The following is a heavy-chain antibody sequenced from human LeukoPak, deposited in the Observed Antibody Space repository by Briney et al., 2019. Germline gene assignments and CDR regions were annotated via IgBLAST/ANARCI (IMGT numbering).Heavy chain of an antibody. D-gene: IGHD6-13*01. Sequence: GGSLRLSCAASGFTFSDYHMSWIRQAPGKGLEWVSYISSSGSTIYYADSVKGRFTISRDNAKNSLYLQMNSLRAEDTAVYYCARDDIAAAGVSFDYWGQGTLVTVSS. CDR1: GFTFSDYH. CDR2: ISSSGSTI. CDR3: ARDDIAAAGVSFDY. J-gene: IGHJ4*02. V-gene: IGHV3-11*01.